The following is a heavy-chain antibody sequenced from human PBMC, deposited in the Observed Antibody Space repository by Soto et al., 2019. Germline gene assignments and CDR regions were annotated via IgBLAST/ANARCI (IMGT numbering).Heavy chain of an antibody. CDR3: ARARRIQLWTPPFDY. J-gene: IGHJ4*02. CDR2: IWYDGSNK. V-gene: IGHV3-33*01. D-gene: IGHD5-18*01. Sequence: PGGSLRLSCAASGFTFSSYGMHWVRQAPGKGLEWVAVIWYDGSNKYYADSVKGRFTISRDNSKNTLYLQMNSLRAEDTAIYYCARARRIQLWTPPFDYWGQGTLVTVSS. CDR1: GFTFSSYG.